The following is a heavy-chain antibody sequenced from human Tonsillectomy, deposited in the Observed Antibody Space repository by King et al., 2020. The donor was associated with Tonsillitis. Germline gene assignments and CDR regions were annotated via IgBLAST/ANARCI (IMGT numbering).Heavy chain of an antibody. CDR2: ISSSSSYI. CDR3: ARACSNTSCRQQAGEKYYYDGLDV. Sequence: VQLVESGGGLVKPGGSLRLSCAASGFTFSHYSFNWVRQAPGKGLEWVSYISSSSSYIHYADSVKGRFTISRDNAKKSLFLQMNSLGAEDTAVYYCARACSNTSCRQQAGEKYYYDGLDVWGQGTTVTVSS. V-gene: IGHV3-21*01. D-gene: IGHD2-2*01. J-gene: IGHJ6*02. CDR1: GFTFSHYS.